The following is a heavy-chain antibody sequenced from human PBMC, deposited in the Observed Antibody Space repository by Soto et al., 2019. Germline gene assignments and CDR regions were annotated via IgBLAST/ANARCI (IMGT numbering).Heavy chain of an antibody. V-gene: IGHV4-61*01. Sequence: PSETLSLTCTVSGGSVSSGSYYWSWIRQPPGKGLEWIGYIYYSGSTNCNPSLKSRVTISVDTSKNQFSLKLSSVTAADTAVYYCAREAVAGTDTFDYWGQGTLVTVS. D-gene: IGHD6-19*01. CDR2: IYYSGST. J-gene: IGHJ4*02. CDR3: AREAVAGTDTFDY. CDR1: GGSVSSGSYY.